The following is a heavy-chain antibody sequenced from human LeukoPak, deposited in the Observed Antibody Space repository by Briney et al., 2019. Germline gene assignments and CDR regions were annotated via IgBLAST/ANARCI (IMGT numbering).Heavy chain of an antibody. D-gene: IGHD2-2*01. V-gene: IGHV3-30*18. CDR3: AKVEDLGVVPVT. J-gene: IGHJ4*02. Sequence: GGSLRLSCAASGFTFSSYGMHWVRQAPGKGLEWVADISYDGSKKYYADSVKGRFTIARDKSKNTLYLQMNSLRAEDTAVYYCAKVEDLGVVPVTWGQGTLVTVSS. CDR2: ISYDGSKK. CDR1: GFTFSSYG.